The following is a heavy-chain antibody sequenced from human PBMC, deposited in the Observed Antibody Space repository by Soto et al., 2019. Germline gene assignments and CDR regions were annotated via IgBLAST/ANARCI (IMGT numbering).Heavy chain of an antibody. V-gene: IGHV3-21*01. D-gene: IGHD2-2*01. Sequence: EVQLVESGGGLVKPAGSLRLSCAASGFSFSDYSMNWVRQAPGKGLEWVSYISDSSSYIYYADSLKGRVTVSRDNAEKSLYLQTNSRRAEDRAVYYCARAGAYCRRTGCRDSYHYMDVWGKGNAVTVSS. CDR2: ISDSSSYI. CDR3: ARAGAYCRRTGCRDSYHYMDV. CDR1: GFSFSDYS. J-gene: IGHJ6*03.